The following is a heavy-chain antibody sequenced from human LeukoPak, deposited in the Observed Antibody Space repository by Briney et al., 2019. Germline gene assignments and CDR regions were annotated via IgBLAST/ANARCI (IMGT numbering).Heavy chain of an antibody. CDR2: MNPNSGNT. CDR1: GYTFTGYY. D-gene: IGHD4-17*01. CDR3: ARGLMTTVTTGLDY. J-gene: IGHJ4*02. Sequence: ASVKVSCKASGYTFTGYYMHWVRQAPGQGLEWMGWMNPNSGNTGYAQKFQGRVTMTRNTSISTAYMELSSLRSEDTAVYYCARGLMTTVTTGLDYWGQGTLVTVSS. V-gene: IGHV1-8*02.